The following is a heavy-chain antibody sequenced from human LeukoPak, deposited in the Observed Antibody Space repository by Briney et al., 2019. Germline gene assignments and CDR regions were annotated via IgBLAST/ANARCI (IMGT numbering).Heavy chain of an antibody. J-gene: IGHJ4*02. Sequence: GGSLRLSCAACGFTFSSYWMSWVRQAPGKGLEWVANIKQDGSEKYYVDSVKGRFTISRDNAKNSLYLQMNSLRAEDTAVYYCARGARPDDYWGQGTLVTISS. CDR1: GFTFSSYW. CDR2: IKQDGSEK. CDR3: ARGARPDDY. V-gene: IGHV3-7*04.